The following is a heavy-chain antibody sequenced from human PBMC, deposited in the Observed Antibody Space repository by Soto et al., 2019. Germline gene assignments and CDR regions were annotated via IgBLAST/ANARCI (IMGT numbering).Heavy chain of an antibody. D-gene: IGHD5-18*01. CDR3: ARHTVDTILGTYYGMDV. CDR2: IYYSGST. J-gene: IGHJ6*02. CDR1: GGYISSSRNY. Sequence: SLARTFSGGYISSSRNYRGSIRQPRGRGLAWIGCIYYSGSTYYNPSLKRRVTISAATSKNQFSLKLTSVPAAGGSVYYCARHTVDTILGTYYGMDVCGQGTTVT. V-gene: IGHV4-39*01.